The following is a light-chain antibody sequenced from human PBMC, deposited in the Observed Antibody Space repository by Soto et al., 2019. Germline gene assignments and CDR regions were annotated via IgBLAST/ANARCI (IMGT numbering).Light chain of an antibody. V-gene: IGLV2-14*01. CDR1: SSDVGGYNY. J-gene: IGLJ1*01. CDR2: GVS. CDR3: SSYAGNNNYV. Sequence: QSALTQPASVSGSPGQSITISCTGTSSDVGGYNYVPWYQHHPDKAPKLIIFGVSNRPAGISNRFSGSKSGNMASLTISGLQAEDEADYYCSSYAGNNNYVFGTGTKV.